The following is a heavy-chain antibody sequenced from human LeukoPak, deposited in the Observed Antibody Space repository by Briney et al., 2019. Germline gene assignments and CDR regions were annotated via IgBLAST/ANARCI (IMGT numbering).Heavy chain of an antibody. V-gene: IGHV4-34*01. CDR1: GGSFSGYY. D-gene: IGHD3-9*01. CDR2: INHSGST. Sequence: SETLSLTCAVYGGSFSGYYWSWIRQPPGKGLEWIGEINHSGSTNYNPSLKSRVTISVDTSKNQFSLKLSSVTAADTAVYYCARASDILGAFDIWGQGTMVTVSS. J-gene: IGHJ3*02. CDR3: ARASDILGAFDI.